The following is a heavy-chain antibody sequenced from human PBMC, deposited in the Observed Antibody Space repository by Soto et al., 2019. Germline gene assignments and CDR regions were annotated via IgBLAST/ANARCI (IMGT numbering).Heavy chain of an antibody. Sequence: QVQLVGSGGGLVRPGGSLRLSCAAAGFTVSDYYMSLIRQAPGKGLEWVAYISTTGSTIYYPDSVKGRFTSSRDNDKKSLYQHRNSLRAEDTAGYYCAGARGSGRSYWYFDPWGRGTLVTVSS. D-gene: IGHD3-10*01. CDR3: AGARGSGRSYWYFDP. CDR2: ISTTGSTI. J-gene: IGHJ2*01. CDR1: GFTVSDYY. V-gene: IGHV3-11*01.